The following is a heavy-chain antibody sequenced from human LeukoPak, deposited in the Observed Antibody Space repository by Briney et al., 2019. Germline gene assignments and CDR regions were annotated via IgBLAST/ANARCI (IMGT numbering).Heavy chain of an antibody. Sequence: SETLSLTCAVYGGSFSGYYWSWIRQPPGKGLEWIGEINHSGSTNYNPSLKSRVTISVDTSKNQFSLKLSSVTAADTAVYYCARVRSSGDNKDWGQGTLVTVSS. V-gene: IGHV4-34*01. J-gene: IGHJ4*02. CDR2: INHSGST. D-gene: IGHD6-19*01. CDR3: ARVRSSGDNKD. CDR1: GGSFSGYY.